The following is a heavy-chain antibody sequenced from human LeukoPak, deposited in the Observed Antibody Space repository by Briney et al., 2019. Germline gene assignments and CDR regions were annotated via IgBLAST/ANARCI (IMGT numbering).Heavy chain of an antibody. CDR2: IRSSGSTI. D-gene: IGHD3-10*01. J-gene: IGHJ6*03. CDR1: GFTLSSYG. Sequence: GGSRRLSCAASGFTLSSYGMNWDRQAPGKGLEWVSSIRSSGSTIYYADSGRGRFTISRDNSKDPLHLQMNSLRAADTAVYYCAREGYYYGSGTKTDYYYYYMDVWGKGTTVSVSS. CDR3: AREGYYYGSGTKTDYYYYYMDV. V-gene: IGHV3-48*03.